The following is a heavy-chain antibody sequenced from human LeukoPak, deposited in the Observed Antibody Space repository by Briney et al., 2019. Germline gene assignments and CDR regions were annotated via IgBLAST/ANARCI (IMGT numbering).Heavy chain of an antibody. CDR1: GDSVSSSNHY. J-gene: IGHJ4*02. CDR2: INHSGST. Sequence: SETLSLTCTVSGDSVSSSNHYWAWIRQPPGKGLEWIGEINHSGSTNYNPSLKSRVTISVDTSKNQFSLKLSSVTAADTAVYYCARGGGTGTWGQGTLVTVSS. D-gene: IGHD1-7*01. CDR3: ARGGGTGT. V-gene: IGHV4-39*07.